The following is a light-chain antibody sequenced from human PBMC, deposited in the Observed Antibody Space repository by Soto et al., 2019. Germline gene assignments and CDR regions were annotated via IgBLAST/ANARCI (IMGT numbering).Light chain of an antibody. CDR1: SSNIGAGYD. CDR3: QSYDSSLSGGDVV. V-gene: IGLV1-40*01. J-gene: IGLJ2*01. Sequence: QAVVTQPPSVSGAPGQRVTISCTGSSSNIGAGYDVHWYQQLPGTAPKLLIYGNSNRPSGVPDRFSGSKSGTSASLAITGLQAEDEAEYYCQSYDSSLSGGDVVFGGGTKVTVL. CDR2: GNS.